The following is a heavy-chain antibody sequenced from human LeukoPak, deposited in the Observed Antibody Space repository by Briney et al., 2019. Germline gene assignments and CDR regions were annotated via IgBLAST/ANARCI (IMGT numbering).Heavy chain of an antibody. CDR2: ISGIVIST. V-gene: IGHV3-23*01. CDR3: AKDHYWSIDY. D-gene: IGHD3-3*01. J-gene: IGHJ4*02. CDR1: GFTFSNYA. Sequence: GGSLRLSCAASGFTFSNYAMSWVRQAPGKGLEWVSAISGIVISTYYTDSVKGRFTISRDIAKNTLYLQMNSLRAEDTGVYYCAKDHYWSIDYWGRGTLVTVSS.